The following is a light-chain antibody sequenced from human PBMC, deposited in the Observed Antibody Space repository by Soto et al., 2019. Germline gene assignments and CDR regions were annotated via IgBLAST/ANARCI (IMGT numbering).Light chain of an antibody. J-gene: IGKJ1*01. V-gene: IGKV1-5*01. Sequence: IRKTITTSSLSASVGDRVTITCRVSQSVNKWLAWFQQKPGKVPKLLIFDASTLQTGVPPRFGGGRSGTEFTLTISGLQPDDFATYYCQQYSTYSPRTFGPGTRVEI. CDR3: QQYSTYSPRT. CDR2: DAS. CDR1: QSVNKW.